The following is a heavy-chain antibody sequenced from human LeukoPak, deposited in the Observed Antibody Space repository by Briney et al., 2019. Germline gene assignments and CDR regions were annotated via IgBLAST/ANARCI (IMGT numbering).Heavy chain of an antibody. Sequence: RASVKVSCKASGYTFTSYGISWVRQAPGQGLEWMGWISAYNGNTNYAQKLQGRVTMTTDTSTSTAYMELRSLRSDDTAVYYCARDSSDFDWLPLDYWGQGTLVTVSS. J-gene: IGHJ4*02. CDR2: ISAYNGNT. D-gene: IGHD3-9*01. V-gene: IGHV1-18*01. CDR3: ARDSSDFDWLPLDY. CDR1: GYTFTSYG.